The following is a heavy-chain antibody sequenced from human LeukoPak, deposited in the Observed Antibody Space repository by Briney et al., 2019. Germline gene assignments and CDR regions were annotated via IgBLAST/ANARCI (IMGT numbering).Heavy chain of an antibody. CDR2: IIPIFGTA. D-gene: IGHD3-16*02. J-gene: IGHJ4*02. CDR1: GGTFSSYA. CDR3: ARFPYDYVWGSYRHFGYFDY. Sequence: SVKVSCKASGGTFSSYAISWVRQAPGQGLEWMGGIIPIFGTANYAQKFQGRVTITADKSTSTAYMELSSLRSEDTAVYYCARFPYDYVWGSYRHFGYFDYWGQGTLVTVSS. V-gene: IGHV1-69*06.